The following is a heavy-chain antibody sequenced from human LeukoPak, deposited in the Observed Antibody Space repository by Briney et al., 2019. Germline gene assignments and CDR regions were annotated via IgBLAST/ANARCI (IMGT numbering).Heavy chain of an antibody. CDR3: ARDRGDLEGVFDY. D-gene: IGHD2-21*02. J-gene: IGHJ4*02. V-gene: IGHV3-7*01. Sequence: GGSLRLSCAASGFTFSDFDMSWVRQAPGKGLEWVANIKQDGSEKYYVDSVKGRFTISRDNAKNSLYLQMNSLRAEDTAVYYCARDRGDLEGVFDYWGQGTLVTVSS. CDR1: GFTFSDFD. CDR2: IKQDGSEK.